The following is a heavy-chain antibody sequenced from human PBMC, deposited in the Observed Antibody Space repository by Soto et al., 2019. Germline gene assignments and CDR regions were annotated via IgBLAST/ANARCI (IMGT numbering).Heavy chain of an antibody. J-gene: IGHJ4*02. CDR1: GGTFSSYA. D-gene: IGHD1-7*01. Sequence: GASVKVSCKASGGTFSSYAISWVRQAPGQGLEWMGGTIPIFGTANYAQKLQGRVTMTTDTSTSTAYMELRSLRSDDTAVYYCARAGLVLTTYFDYWGQGTLVTVSS. CDR2: TIPIFGTA. CDR3: ARAGLVLTTYFDY. V-gene: IGHV1-69*05.